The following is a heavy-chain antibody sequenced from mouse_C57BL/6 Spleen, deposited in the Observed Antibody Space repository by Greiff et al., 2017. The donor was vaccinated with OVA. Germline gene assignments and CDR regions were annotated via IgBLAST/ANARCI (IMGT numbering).Heavy chain of an antibody. CDR2: INPSSGYT. CDR3: ARSGTIPYWYFEV. J-gene: IGHJ1*03. CDR1: GYTFTSYW. V-gene: IGHV1-7*01. Sequence: QVQLKQSGAELAKPGASVKLSCKASGYTFTSYWMHWVKQRPGQGLEWIGYINPSSGYTKYNQKFKDKATLTADKSSSTAYMQLSSLTYEDSAVYYCARSGTIPYWYFEVWGTGTTVTVSS. D-gene: IGHD4-1*01.